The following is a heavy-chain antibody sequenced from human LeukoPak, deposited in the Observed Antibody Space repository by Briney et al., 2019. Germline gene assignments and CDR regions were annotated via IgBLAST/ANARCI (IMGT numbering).Heavy chain of an antibody. J-gene: IGHJ4*02. Sequence: GGSLRLSCTASGFTLSTYAMSWVRQAPGKGLEWVSLISGNAGSTYYADSVKGRFTISRDNSKNTLYLQMNSLRAEDTAVYYCARHRSSWLIDYWGQGTLVTVSS. CDR1: GFTLSTYA. CDR3: ARHRSSWLIDY. D-gene: IGHD6-6*01. CDR2: ISGNAGST. V-gene: IGHV3-23*01.